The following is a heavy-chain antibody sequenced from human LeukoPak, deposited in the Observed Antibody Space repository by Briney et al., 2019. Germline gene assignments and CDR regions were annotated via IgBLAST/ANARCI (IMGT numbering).Heavy chain of an antibody. V-gene: IGHV6-1*01. CDR3: ARGPGYSSSWYSWFDP. CDR2: TYYRSKWYN. J-gene: IGHJ5*02. D-gene: IGHD6-13*01. Sequence: PSQTLSLTCALSGDIVSSNSAAWHWIRQSPSRGLEWLGRTYYRSKWYNDYAVSVKIRITINPDTSKNQFSLQLNSVAPEDTAVYYCARGPGYSSSWYSWFDPWGQGTLVTVSS. CDR1: GDIVSSNSAA.